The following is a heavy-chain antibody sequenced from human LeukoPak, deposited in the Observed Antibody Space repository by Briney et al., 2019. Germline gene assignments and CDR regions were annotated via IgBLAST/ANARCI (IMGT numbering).Heavy chain of an antibody. CDR3: ARLGYGSGSYYNWFDP. J-gene: IGHJ5*02. D-gene: IGHD3-10*01. Sequence: SETLSLTCAVYGESFSGYYWSWIRQPPGKGLEWIGEINHSGSTNYNPSLKSRVTISVDTSKNQFSLKLSSVTAADTAVYYCARLGYGSGSYYNWFDPWGQGTLVTVSS. CDR1: GESFSGYY. CDR2: INHSGST. V-gene: IGHV4-34*01.